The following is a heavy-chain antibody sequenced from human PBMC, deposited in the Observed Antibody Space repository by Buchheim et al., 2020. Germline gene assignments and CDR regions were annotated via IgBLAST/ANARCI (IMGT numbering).Heavy chain of an antibody. D-gene: IGHD2-21*02. Sequence: QVQLQESGPGLVKPSQTLSLTCAVSGGSIISGANYWSWIRQHPGKGLEWIGYIYYSGSTFFNPSLKSRVIMSIDISKNQFSLNLRSVTAADTAVYYCARGRGRHIVVVTAIRGWFDPWGQGTL. CDR2: IYYSGST. J-gene: IGHJ5*02. V-gene: IGHV4-31*11. CDR1: GGSIISGANY. CDR3: ARGRGRHIVVVTAIRGWFDP.